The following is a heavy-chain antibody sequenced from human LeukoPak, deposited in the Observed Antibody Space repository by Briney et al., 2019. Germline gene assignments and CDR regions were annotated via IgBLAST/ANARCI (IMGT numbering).Heavy chain of an antibody. CDR1: GYTFTSYG. J-gene: IGHJ6*02. D-gene: IGHD2-15*01. V-gene: IGHV1-18*01. Sequence: ASVKVSCKASGYTFTSYGISWVRQAPGQGLEWMGWISAYNGNTNYAQKLQGRVTMTTDTSTSTAYMELRSLRSDDTAVYYCARGPLATKVGYCSGGSCYSVSPYYYYYGMDVWGQGTTDTVSS. CDR3: ARGPLATKVGYCSGGSCYSVSPYYYYYGMDV. CDR2: ISAYNGNT.